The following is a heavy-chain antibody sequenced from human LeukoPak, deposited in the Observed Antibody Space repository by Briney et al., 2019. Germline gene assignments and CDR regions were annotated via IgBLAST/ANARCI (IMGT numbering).Heavy chain of an antibody. CDR3: ARDGERSSSWYSSSAFDI. Sequence: GGSLRLSCAASGFTFSSYGMHWVRQAPGKGLEWVAVISYDGSNKYYADSVKGRFTISRDNSKNTLYLQMNSLRAEDTAVYYCARDGERSSSWYSSSAFDIWGQGTMVTVSS. D-gene: IGHD6-13*01. J-gene: IGHJ3*02. V-gene: IGHV3-30*03. CDR1: GFTFSSYG. CDR2: ISYDGSNK.